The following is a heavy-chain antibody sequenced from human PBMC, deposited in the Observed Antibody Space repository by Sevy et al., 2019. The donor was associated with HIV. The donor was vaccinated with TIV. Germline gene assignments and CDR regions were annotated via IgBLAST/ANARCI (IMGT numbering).Heavy chain of an antibody. V-gene: IGHV4-39*01. J-gene: IGHJ4*01. Sequence: LETLSLTCTVSGDSISSQSYYWAWIRQSPGKGLEWIASIYYRGSSYYNLSLRGRVTISVDTSKEQISLKLSSVTAADTAVYFCARQVRFSGVIINHFDYWGHGTLVTVSS. D-gene: IGHD3-3*01. CDR2: IYYRGSS. CDR3: ARQVRFSGVIINHFDY. CDR1: GDSISSQSYY.